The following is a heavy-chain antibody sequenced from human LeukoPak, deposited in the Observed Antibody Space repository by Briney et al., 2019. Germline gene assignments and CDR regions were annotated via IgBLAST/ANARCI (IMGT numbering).Heavy chain of an antibody. Sequence: GGSLRLSCAASGFTFSSYAMHWVRQAPGKGLEWVAVISYDGSNKYYADSVKGRFTISRDNSKNTLYLQMNSLRAEDTAVCYCAREKAHGFDYWGQGTLVTVSS. CDR1: GFTFSSYA. V-gene: IGHV3-30*04. J-gene: IGHJ4*02. CDR2: ISYDGSNK. CDR3: AREKAHGFDY.